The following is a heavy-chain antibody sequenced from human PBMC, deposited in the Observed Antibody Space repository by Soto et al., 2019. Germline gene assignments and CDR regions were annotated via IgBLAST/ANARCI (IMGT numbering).Heavy chain of an antibody. J-gene: IGHJ6*02. CDR1: GFTFSSFA. D-gene: IGHD6-13*01. CDR2: MSYDGRNK. CDR3: AKVKGIAAGWGMDV. V-gene: IGHV3-30*04. Sequence: GGSLRLSCVASGFTFSSFAMHWVRQAPGKGLEWVAVMSYDGRNKNYADSVKGRVTISRDNSKNTLYLQMNSLRAEDTAVYYCAKVKGIAAGWGMDVWGQGTAVTVYS.